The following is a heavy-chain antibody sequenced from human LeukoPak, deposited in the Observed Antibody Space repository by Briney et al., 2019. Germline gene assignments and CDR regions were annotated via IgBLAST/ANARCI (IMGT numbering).Heavy chain of an antibody. CDR2: IWYDGSNK. Sequence: GGSLRLSCAASGFTFSSYGMHWVRQAPGKGLEWVAVIWYDGSNKYYADSVKGRFTIPRDNSKNTLYLQMNSLRAEDTAVYYCAREYSSGWRFDYWGQGTLVTVSS. D-gene: IGHD6-19*01. J-gene: IGHJ4*02. CDR3: AREYSSGWRFDY. CDR1: GFTFSSYG. V-gene: IGHV3-33*01.